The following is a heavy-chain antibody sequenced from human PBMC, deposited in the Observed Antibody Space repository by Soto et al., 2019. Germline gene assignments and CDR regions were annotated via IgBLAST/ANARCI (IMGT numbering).Heavy chain of an antibody. V-gene: IGHV1-8*01. Sequence: GASVKVSCKASGYPLTSYDIYGFRQAPGQGLEWMGWMNPNTGNSAHAQKCQGRVTVNRDTTINTVHMELSRLRSKDTAVYYSARGDYTNGWNGFGADKYYSDFWGQGTLVTVSS. D-gene: IGHD6-19*01. CDR1: GYPLTSYD. J-gene: IGHJ4*02. CDR2: MNPNTGNS. CDR3: ARGDYTNGWNGFGADKYYSDF.